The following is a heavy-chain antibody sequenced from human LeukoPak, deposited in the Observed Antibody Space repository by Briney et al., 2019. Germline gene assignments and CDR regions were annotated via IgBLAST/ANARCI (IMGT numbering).Heavy chain of an antibody. CDR1: GGSFSGYY. CDR3: ARGLRDRDSSGYYYFDY. D-gene: IGHD3-22*01. J-gene: IGHJ4*02. V-gene: IGHV4-34*01. Sequence: TSETLSLTCAVYGGSFSGYYWSWIRQPPGKGLEWIGEINHSGSTNSNPSLKSRVTISVDTSKNQFSLKLSSVTAADTAVYYCARGLRDRDSSGYYYFDYWGQGTLVTVSS. CDR2: INHSGST.